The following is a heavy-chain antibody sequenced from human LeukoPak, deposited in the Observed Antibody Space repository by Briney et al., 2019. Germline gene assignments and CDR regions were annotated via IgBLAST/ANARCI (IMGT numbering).Heavy chain of an antibody. CDR1: GFTVSSNY. CDR3: ARALGSGFNTEQAHDAFDI. CDR2: IYSGGST. Sequence: GGSLRLSCAASGFTVSSNYMSWVRQAAGKGLEWVSVIYSGGSTYYADSVKGRFTISRDNSKSTVYLQMNSLRAEDTAVYYCARALGSGFNTEQAHDAFDIWGQGTMVTVSS. D-gene: IGHD5-12*01. V-gene: IGHV3-53*01. J-gene: IGHJ3*02.